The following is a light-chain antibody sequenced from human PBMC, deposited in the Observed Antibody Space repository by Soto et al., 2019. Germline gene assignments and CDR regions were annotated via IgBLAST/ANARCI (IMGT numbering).Light chain of an antibody. CDR1: SSNIGKGYD. CDR2: VNS. CDR3: QSYDSSLSGGV. V-gene: IGLV1-40*01. J-gene: IGLJ1*01. Sequence: QSVLTQPPSVSGAPGQRVTISCTGSSSNIGKGYDIHWYQQVPGTAPKLLIYVNSNRPSGVPDRFSGSKSGTSASLAITGLQAEDEADYYCQSYDSSLSGGVFGTGTKLTVL.